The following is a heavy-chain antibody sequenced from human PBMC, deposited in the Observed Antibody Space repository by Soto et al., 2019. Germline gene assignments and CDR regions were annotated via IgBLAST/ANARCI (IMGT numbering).Heavy chain of an antibody. CDR1: GGSISSYY. Sequence: SETLSLTCTVSGGSISSYYWSWIRQPPGKGLEWIGYIYYSGSTNYNPSLKSRVTISVDTSKNQFSLKLSSVTAADTAVYYCARTIKLGWFGELSSWFDPWGQGTLVTVSS. V-gene: IGHV4-59*01. CDR2: IYYSGST. D-gene: IGHD3-10*01. CDR3: ARTIKLGWFGELSSWFDP. J-gene: IGHJ5*02.